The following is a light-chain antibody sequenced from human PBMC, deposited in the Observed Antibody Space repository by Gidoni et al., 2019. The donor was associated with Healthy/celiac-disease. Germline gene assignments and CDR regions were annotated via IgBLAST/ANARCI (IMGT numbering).Light chain of an antibody. V-gene: IGKV1-5*01. Sequence: DIQMPQSPSTLSASVGDRVTITCRASQSIDSCLAWYQQKPGKAPKLLIYDASSLESGVPSRFSGSGAGKKFTLTSSSLQADDFATYYCQQYGSYFAFGQGTKLEIK. CDR2: DAS. CDR3: QQYGSYFA. CDR1: QSIDSC. J-gene: IGKJ2*01.